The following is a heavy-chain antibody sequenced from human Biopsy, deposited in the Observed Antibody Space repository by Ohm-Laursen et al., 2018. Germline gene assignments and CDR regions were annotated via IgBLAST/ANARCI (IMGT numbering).Heavy chain of an antibody. CDR2: TNAKTGDT. D-gene: IGHD3-22*01. CDR1: GYTFGNYG. CDR3: TRGGYYYDSLAYYYWFDP. J-gene: IGHJ5*02. V-gene: IGHV1-18*01. Sequence: SVKVSCKASGYTFGNYGISWVRQAPGQGLEWMGWTNAKTGDTNCAQKFQGRVTMTRDTSISTAYVDLSSLRPDDTAVYYCTRGGYYYDSLAYYYWFDPWGQGTLVTVSS.